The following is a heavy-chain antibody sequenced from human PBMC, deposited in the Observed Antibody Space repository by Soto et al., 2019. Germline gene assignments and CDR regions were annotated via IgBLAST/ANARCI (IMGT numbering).Heavy chain of an antibody. D-gene: IGHD6-13*01. V-gene: IGHV1-18*01. Sequence: GASVKVSCKASGGTFSSYAISWVRQAPGQGLEWMGWISAYNGNTNYAQKLQGRVTMTTDTSTSTAYMELRSLRSDDTAVYYCASGGAGGGAAAGTWDWFDPWGQGTLVTVSS. CDR2: ISAYNGNT. J-gene: IGHJ5*02. CDR1: GGTFSSYA. CDR3: ASGGAGGGAAAGTWDWFDP.